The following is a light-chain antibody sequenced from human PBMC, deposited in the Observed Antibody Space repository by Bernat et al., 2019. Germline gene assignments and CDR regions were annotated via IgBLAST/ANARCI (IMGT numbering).Light chain of an antibody. CDR3: QKYNSART. J-gene: IGKJ3*01. Sequence: DIQMTQSPSSLSASVGDRVTITCRASQGISNYLAWYQQKPGKVPKLLIYAASTLQSGVPSRFSGGGSGTDFTLTISSLQPEDVATYYCQKYNSARTFGPGTKVDIK. V-gene: IGKV1-27*01. CDR2: AAS. CDR1: QGISNY.